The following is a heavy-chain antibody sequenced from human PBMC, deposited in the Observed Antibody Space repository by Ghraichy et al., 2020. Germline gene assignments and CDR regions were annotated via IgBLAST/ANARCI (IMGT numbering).Heavy chain of an antibody. J-gene: IGHJ4*02. CDR1: GGSISSYY. Sequence: SETLSLTCTVSGGSISSYYWSWIRQPPGKGLEWIGYIYYSGSTNYNPSLKSRVTISVDTSKNQFSLKLSSVTAADTAVYYCARVGDGSGWPTFDYWGQGTLVTVSS. V-gene: IGHV4-59*01. CDR2: IYYSGST. D-gene: IGHD6-19*01. CDR3: ARVGDGSGWPTFDY.